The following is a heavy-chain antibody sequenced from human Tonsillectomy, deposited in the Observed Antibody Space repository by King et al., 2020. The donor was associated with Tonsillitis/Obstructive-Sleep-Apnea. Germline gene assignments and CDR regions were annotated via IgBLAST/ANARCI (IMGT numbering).Heavy chain of an antibody. J-gene: IGHJ4*02. CDR1: GFTFSNYN. Sequence: VQLVESGGDLVQPGGSLRLSCAASGFTFSNYNMNWVRQAPGKGLEWVSFISGTSSTIFYADSVKGRFTISRDDARNSLYLQMNSLRDGDTAVYYCARAAPPGNAGPPPFDSWGQGTLVTVSS. V-gene: IGHV3-48*02. CDR2: ISGTSSTI. CDR3: ARAAPPGNAGPPPFDS. D-gene: IGHD2-15*01.